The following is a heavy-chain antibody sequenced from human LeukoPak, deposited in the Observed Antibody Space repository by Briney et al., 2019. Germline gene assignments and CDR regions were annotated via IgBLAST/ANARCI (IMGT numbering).Heavy chain of an antibody. CDR3: AKDNRNYYIDY. V-gene: IGHV3-30*02. J-gene: IGHJ4*02. CDR1: GFTFSSYG. CDR2: IGYDGSKM. D-gene: IGHD3-10*01. Sequence: GGSLRLSCAASGFTFSSYGMHWVRQAPGKGLEWVAFIGYDGSKMYYVDSVKGRFTISRDNSENTLYLQMNSLRTEDTALYYCAKDNRNYYIDYWGQGTLVTVCS.